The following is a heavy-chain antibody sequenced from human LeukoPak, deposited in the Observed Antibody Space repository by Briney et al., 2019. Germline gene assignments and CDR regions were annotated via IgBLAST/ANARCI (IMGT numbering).Heavy chain of an antibody. Sequence: SETLSLTCSVSGGSISGYYWSWIRQPPGEGLEWIGYFYDGGSTNYNPSVKSRVTMSKDTSANYFSLRLSSVTAADTAVYYCARGVVVVAATSGSYYYYGMDVWGQGTTVTVSS. CDR2: FYDGGST. V-gene: IGHV4-59*08. CDR3: ARGVVVVAATSGSYYYYGMDV. CDR1: GGSISGYY. J-gene: IGHJ6*02. D-gene: IGHD2-15*01.